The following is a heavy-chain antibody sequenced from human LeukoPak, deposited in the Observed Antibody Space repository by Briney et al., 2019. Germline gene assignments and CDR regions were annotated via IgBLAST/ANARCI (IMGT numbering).Heavy chain of an antibody. Sequence: GGSLRLSCAASGFTFSGYWMHWVRQAPGKGLVWVSRINGDGSTTNYADSVMGRFTISRDNAKNTLYLQMNSLRAEDTAVYYCASSSDSSGSPYFDYWGQGTLVTVSS. CDR2: INGDGSTT. J-gene: IGHJ4*02. CDR1: GFTFSGYW. V-gene: IGHV3-74*01. D-gene: IGHD3-22*01. CDR3: ASSSDSSGSPYFDY.